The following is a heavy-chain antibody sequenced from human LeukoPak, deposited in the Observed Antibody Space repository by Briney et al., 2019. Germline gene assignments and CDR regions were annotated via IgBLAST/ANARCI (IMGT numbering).Heavy chain of an antibody. CDR1: GGSMNSYY. CDR3: ARTRWLQSLFDY. CDR2: INHSGST. J-gene: IGHJ4*02. V-gene: IGHV4-34*01. Sequence: SETLSLTCSVSGGSMNSYYWSWIRQPPGKGLEWIGVINHSGSTNYNPSLKSRVTISVDTSKNQISLKLRSVTAADTAVYYCARTRWLQSLFDYWGQGTLVTVSS. D-gene: IGHD5-24*01.